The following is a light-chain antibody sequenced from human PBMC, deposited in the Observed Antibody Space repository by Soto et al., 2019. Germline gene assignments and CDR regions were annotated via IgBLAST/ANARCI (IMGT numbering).Light chain of an antibody. CDR1: SSDVGGYNS. CDR3: CSYAGTYSDV. J-gene: IGLJ1*01. V-gene: IGLV2-11*01. CDR2: DVS. Sequence: QSALTQPRSVSGSPGQSVTISCTGTSSDVGGYNSVSWYQQHPGKAPKLMIYDVSKRPSGVPDRFSGSKSGNTASLTISGLQADDEADYYCCSYAGTYSDVFGTGTKLTVL.